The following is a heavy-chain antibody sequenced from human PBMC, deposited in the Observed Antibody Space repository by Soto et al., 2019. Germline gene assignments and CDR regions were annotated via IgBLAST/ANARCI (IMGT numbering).Heavy chain of an antibody. CDR1: GSTVTSYA. J-gene: IGHJ5*02. CDR3: ARHRFGPVGATGPWGWFDP. V-gene: IGHV1-3*01. D-gene: IGHD1-26*01. Sequence: VKVAGTASGSTVTSYAMHWVRQSPGQRLEWMGWINAGNGNTKYSQKFQCRVTITRDTSASTAYMELSSLRSEDTAVYYCARHRFGPVGATGPWGWFDPCGQGTLVTFSS. CDR2: INAGNGNT.